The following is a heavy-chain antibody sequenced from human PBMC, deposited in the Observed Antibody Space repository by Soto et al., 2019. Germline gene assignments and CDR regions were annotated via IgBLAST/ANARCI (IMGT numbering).Heavy chain of an antibody. V-gene: IGHV1-69*19. J-gene: IGHJ4*02. D-gene: IGHD1-26*01. CDR3: AREVQVHTPAFVY. CDR1: GGTFNTYA. CDR2: ISPMFGAA. Sequence: QVQLVQSGAEMKKPGSSVKVSCQSSGGTFNTYAMNWVRQAPGQGPEWMGDISPMFGAANYAPKFQGRVTXXXDXSTXXXXXXXXXXXXXXXXXXXCAREVQVHTPAFVYWGQGTLVTVSS.